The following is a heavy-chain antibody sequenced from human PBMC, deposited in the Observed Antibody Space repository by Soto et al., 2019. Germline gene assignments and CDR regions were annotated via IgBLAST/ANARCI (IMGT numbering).Heavy chain of an antibody. CDR1: VDSVSSNRAA. V-gene: IGHV6-1*01. J-gene: IGHJ3*02. Sequence: PSQTLSLTCVISVDSVSSNRAAWNWIRQSPSRGLEWLGRTYYRSKWYNDYAVSVKSRITIKPDTSKNQFSLQLNSVAPEDTAVYYCARKYSTSWADAFDIWGQGTMDNVSS. CDR2: TYYRSKWYN. D-gene: IGHD6-13*01. CDR3: ARKYSTSWADAFDI.